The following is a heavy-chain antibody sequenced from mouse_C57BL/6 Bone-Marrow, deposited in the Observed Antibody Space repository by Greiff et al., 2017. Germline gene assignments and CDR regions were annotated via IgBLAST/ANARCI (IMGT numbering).Heavy chain of an antibody. CDR3: ARDDGYYDYFDY. J-gene: IGHJ2*01. D-gene: IGHD2-3*01. Sequence: VQLQQPGAELVMPGASVKLSCKASGYTFTSYWMHWVKQRPGPGLEWIGELDPSDSYTNYNQQFKGKSTLTVDKSSSTAYMQLSSLTSEDSAVYYCARDDGYYDYFDYWGQGTTLTVSS. CDR1: GYTFTSYW. V-gene: IGHV1-69*01. CDR2: LDPSDSYT.